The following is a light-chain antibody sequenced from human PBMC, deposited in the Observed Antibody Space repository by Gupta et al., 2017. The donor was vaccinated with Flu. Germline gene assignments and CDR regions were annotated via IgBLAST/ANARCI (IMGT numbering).Light chain of an antibody. J-gene: IGKJ4*01. CDR3: QQYARSPLT. Sequence: GTLSLSPGETATLSCRASQSVRGDSLAWYQQKPGQAPRLLIHGIFNRATGVPDRFSGGGSGTDFTLTIRRLETEDFAVYFCQQYARSPLTFGGGTXVELK. CDR1: QSVRGDS. V-gene: IGKV3-20*01. CDR2: GIF.